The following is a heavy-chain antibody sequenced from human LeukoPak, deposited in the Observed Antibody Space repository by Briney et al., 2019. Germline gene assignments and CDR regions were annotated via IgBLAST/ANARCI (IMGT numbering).Heavy chain of an antibody. CDR2: LHSGCNT. D-gene: IGHD2-21*01. CDR1: GFSVSSNY. J-gene: IGHJ6*03. V-gene: IGHV3-53*01. Sequence: PGGSLRLSCAASGFSVSSNYMSWVRQAPGKGLEWVAVLHSGCNTDYAVPTKGRFTISRDDPKNTVYLQMSSLRAEDSAVYFCVRLARADSPYVLYYYYMDVWGTGTTVTVSS. CDR3: VRLARADSPYVLYYYYMDV.